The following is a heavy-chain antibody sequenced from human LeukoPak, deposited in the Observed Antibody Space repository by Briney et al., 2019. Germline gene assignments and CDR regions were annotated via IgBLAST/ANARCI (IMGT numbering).Heavy chain of an antibody. CDR3: ARDGDCSGGSCYPGKIDY. CDR1: GFTFSSYW. J-gene: IGHJ4*02. V-gene: IGHV3-74*01. Sequence: GGALRLSCVASGFTFSSYWMHWVGQAPGKGGVWVSRINSDGSITSYAHSVKVLFTISRYNANTTLYLQMISLRAEDTAVYYCARDGDCSGGSCYPGKIDYCGQGALVTVSS. CDR2: INSDGSIT. D-gene: IGHD2-15*01.